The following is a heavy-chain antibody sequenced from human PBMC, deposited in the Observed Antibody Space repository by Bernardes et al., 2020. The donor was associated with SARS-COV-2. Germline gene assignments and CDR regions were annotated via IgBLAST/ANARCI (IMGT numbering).Heavy chain of an antibody. CDR2: IHHSGNT. D-gene: IGHD1-26*01. CDR1: GGSFSGYY. CDR3: ARGGSLAFDI. J-gene: IGHJ3*02. Sequence: LSLTCVVYGGSFSGYYWSWIRQPPGKGLEWIGEIHHSGNTNCNPSLKSRVTISVDTSRNQFSLKVTSVTAADTAVYYCARGGSLAFDIWGQGTMVTVSS. V-gene: IGHV4-34*01.